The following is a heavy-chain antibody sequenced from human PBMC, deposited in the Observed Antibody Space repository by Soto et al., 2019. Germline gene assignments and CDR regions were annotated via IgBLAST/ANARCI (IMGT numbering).Heavy chain of an antibody. CDR1: GYTFTSYG. V-gene: IGHV1-18*01. Sequence: QVPLVQSGAEVKKPGASVKVSCKASGYTFTSYGISWVRQAPGQGLEWMGWISAYNGNTNYAQKLQGRVTMTTDTSTSTAYMELRSLRSDDTAVYYCARVGLPPVYYYDSSGYHAFDIWGQGTMVTVSS. CDR2: ISAYNGNT. J-gene: IGHJ3*02. D-gene: IGHD3-22*01. CDR3: ARVGLPPVYYYDSSGYHAFDI.